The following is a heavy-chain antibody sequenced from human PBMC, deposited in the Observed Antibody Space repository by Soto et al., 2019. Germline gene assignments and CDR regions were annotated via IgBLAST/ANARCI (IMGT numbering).Heavy chain of an antibody. Sequence: ASVKVSCKASGYSFTDYHIHWVRQAPGQGLEWLGRINPKSGGTSTAQKFQGWVTMTTDTSISTASIELTRLTSDDTAIYYCARGDSTDCSNGVCSFFYNHDMDLWDQATTVT. D-gene: IGHD2-8*01. CDR2: INPKSGGT. J-gene: IGHJ6*02. CDR3: ARGDSTDCSNGVCSFFYNHDMDL. V-gene: IGHV1-2*04. CDR1: GYSFTDYH.